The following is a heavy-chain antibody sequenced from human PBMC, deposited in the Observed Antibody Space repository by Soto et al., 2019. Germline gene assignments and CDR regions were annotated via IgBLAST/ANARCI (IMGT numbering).Heavy chain of an antibody. D-gene: IGHD3-22*01. V-gene: IGHV1-69*02. CDR3: ARSNYYDSSGYYYVTSGMDV. CDR1: GGTFSSYT. CDR2: IIPILGIA. Sequence: QVQLVQSGAEVKKPGSSVKVSCKASGGTFSSYTISWVRQAPGQGLEWMGRIIPILGIANYAQKFQGRVTSTADKSTSTAYMELSSLRSEDTAVYYCARSNYYDSSGYYYVTSGMDVWGQGTTVTVSS. J-gene: IGHJ6*02.